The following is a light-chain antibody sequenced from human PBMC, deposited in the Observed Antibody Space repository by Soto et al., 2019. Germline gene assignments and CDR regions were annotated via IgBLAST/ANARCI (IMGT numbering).Light chain of an antibody. V-gene: IGKV1-33*01. J-gene: IGKJ4*01. CDR2: DAS. CDR1: QFISNS. Sequence: DIQMTQSPSVLSASVGDRVTITCQASQFISNSLNWFQQRPGKAPKLLIYDASNLQTGVPSRFSASGSGTDFTFTISGLQPEDVATYYCHQYDNLPLSFGGGTKVDIK. CDR3: HQYDNLPLS.